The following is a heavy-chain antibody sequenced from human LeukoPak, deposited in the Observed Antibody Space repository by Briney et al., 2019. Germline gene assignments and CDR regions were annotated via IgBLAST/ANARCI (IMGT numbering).Heavy chain of an antibody. V-gene: IGHV4-39*01. CDR2: IYYSGST. CDR1: GGSISSSSYY. D-gene: IGHD1-26*01. J-gene: IGHJ4*02. CDR3: ARLGATTKFYFDL. Sequence: SETLSLTCTVSGGSISSSSYYWGWIRQPPGKGLEWIGSIYYSGSTYYNPSLKSRVTISVDTSKNQFSLKLSSVTAADSAVYYCARLGATTKFYFDLWGQGTLVTVSS.